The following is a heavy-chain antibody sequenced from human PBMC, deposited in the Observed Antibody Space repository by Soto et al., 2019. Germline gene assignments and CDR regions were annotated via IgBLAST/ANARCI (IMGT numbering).Heavy chain of an antibody. J-gene: IGHJ6*02. CDR3: ARAPSDDYSNYDPPPGLSYGTDV. CDR2: INPNSGGT. V-gene: IGHV1-2*04. Sequence: GASLKVSCKASGYTFTGYYMHWVRQAPGQGLEWMGWINPNSGGTNYAQKFQGWVTMTRDTSISTAYMELSRLRSDDTAVYYCARAPSDDYSNYDPPPGLSYGTDVWGQGTTVTVSS. D-gene: IGHD4-4*01. CDR1: GYTFTGYY.